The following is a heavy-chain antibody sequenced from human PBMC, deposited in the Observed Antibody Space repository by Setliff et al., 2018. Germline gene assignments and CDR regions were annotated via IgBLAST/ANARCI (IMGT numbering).Heavy chain of an antibody. J-gene: IGHJ4*02. CDR2: IRYDGSDK. D-gene: IGHD3-22*01. CDR1: GFTFSSFW. CDR3: GRINFYVSSGHYYAPDY. V-gene: IGHV3-30*02. Sequence: PGGSLRLSCAASGFTFSSFWMSWVRQSPGKGLEWVAFIRYDGSDKDYVDSVKGRFTVSRDLSMDTVFLQMDSLRAEDTALYYCGRINFYVSSGHYYAPDYWGQGTLVTVSS.